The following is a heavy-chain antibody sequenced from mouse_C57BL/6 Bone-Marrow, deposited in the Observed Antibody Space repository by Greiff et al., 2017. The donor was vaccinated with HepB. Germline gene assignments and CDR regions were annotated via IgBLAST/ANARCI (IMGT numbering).Heavy chain of an antibody. CDR1: GFTFSSYA. D-gene: IGHD4-1*01. CDR3: ARGGIWDAY. CDR2: ISDGGSYT. Sequence: EVNVVESGGGLVKPGGSLKLSCAASGFTFSSYAMSWVRQTPEKRLEWVANISDGGSYTYYPDNVKGRFTISRDNAKNNLYLQMSHLKSEDTAMYYCARGGIWDAYWGQGTLGTVSA. V-gene: IGHV5-4*03. J-gene: IGHJ3*01.